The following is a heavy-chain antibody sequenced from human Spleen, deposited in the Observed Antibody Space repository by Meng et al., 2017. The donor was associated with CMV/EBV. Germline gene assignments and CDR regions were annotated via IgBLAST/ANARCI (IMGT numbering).Heavy chain of an antibody. CDR1: GFTFSAFS. D-gene: IGHD3-3*01. J-gene: IGHJ6*02. CDR3: AGFGVTIPNGLDV. Sequence: GGSLRLSCAASGFTFSAFSMNWVRQAPGKGLEWVSSISTTSSYIYYADSLKGRFTISRDNGKNTLYLQISSLRVEDTAVYYCAGFGVTIPNGLDVWGQGTTVTVSS. CDR2: ISTTSSYI. V-gene: IGHV3-21*01.